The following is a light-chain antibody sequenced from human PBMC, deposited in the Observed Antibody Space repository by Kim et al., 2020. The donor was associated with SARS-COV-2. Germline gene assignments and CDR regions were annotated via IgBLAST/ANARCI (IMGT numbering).Light chain of an antibody. CDR3: CSYAGSYIWV. CDR2: DVS. CDR1: SGVGGGYEY. J-gene: IGLJ3*02. V-gene: IGLV2-11*01. Sequence: GPTVPSYTTGTSGVGGGYEYGYRSLQRPRKAHSVVIYDVSQRPSGVPDRFSGSKSGNAASLTISGLQAEDEADYYCCSYAGSYIWVFGGGTKVTVL.